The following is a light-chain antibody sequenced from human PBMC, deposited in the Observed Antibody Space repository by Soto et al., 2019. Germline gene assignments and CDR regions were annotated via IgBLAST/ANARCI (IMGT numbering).Light chain of an antibody. CDR3: SSYTSSSTYV. V-gene: IGLV2-18*02. CDR2: DVS. CDR1: SSDVGSYNR. J-gene: IGLJ1*01. Sequence: QSALTQPPSVSGSPGQSVTISCTGTSSDVGSYNRVSWYQQPPGTAPKVMIYDVSNRPSGVPDRFSGSKSGNTASLTISVLQAEDESDYYCSSYTSSSTYVFGTGTKVTVL.